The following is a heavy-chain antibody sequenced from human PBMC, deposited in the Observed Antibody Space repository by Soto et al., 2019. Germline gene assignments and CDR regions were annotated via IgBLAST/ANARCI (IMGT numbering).Heavy chain of an antibody. Sequence: GGSLRLSCAASGFIFRTYSMNWARQAPGKGLDWVSFISISSSYIYYADSVMGRFTISRDNAKNSLYLQMNSLRAEDTAVYYCARARDGYPYYYYYGMDVWGQGTTVTVSS. CDR2: ISISSSYI. CDR1: GFIFRTYS. CDR3: ARARDGYPYYYYYGMDV. J-gene: IGHJ6*02. D-gene: IGHD5-12*01. V-gene: IGHV3-21*01.